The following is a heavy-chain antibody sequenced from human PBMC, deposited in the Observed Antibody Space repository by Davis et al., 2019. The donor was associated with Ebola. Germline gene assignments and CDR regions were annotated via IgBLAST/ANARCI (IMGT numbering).Heavy chain of an antibody. V-gene: IGHV3-7*01. J-gene: IGHJ6*02. CDR1: GFNFHYYW. CDR2: IKEEGSQK. D-gene: IGHD2-8*02. Sequence: PGGSLRLSCAASGFNFHYYWMSWVRQAPGKGLEWVADIKEEGSQKNYVDSVKGRFTISRDNTKNSLYLQMNSLRVEDTAVYYCARDRCTGGVCYAYYGMDVWGQGTTVTVSS. CDR3: ARDRCTGGVCYAYYGMDV.